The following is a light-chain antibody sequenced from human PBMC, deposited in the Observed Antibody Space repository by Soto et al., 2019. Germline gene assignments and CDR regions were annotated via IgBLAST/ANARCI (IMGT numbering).Light chain of an antibody. Sequence: QSALTQPASVSGSPGQSITISCTGTSSDVGGYDFVSWYQHHPGKAPKLIIYEVRTRPSGVSDRFSGSKSGNTASLTISGLQAEDEADYYCSSYTITSTYVFGTGTKLTVL. V-gene: IGLV2-14*01. CDR2: EVR. J-gene: IGLJ1*01. CDR3: SSYTITSTYV. CDR1: SSDVGGYDF.